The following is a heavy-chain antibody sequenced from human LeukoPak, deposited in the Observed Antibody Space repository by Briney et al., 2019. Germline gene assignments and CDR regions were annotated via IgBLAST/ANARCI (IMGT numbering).Heavy chain of an antibody. CDR3: ARWREYDILTGSLDY. D-gene: IGHD3-9*01. CDR1: GFTFSSYA. CDR2: ISYDGSNK. J-gene: IGHJ4*02. Sequence: PGGSLRLSCAASGFTFSSYAMHWVRQAPGKGLEWVAVISYDGSNKYYADSVKGRFTISRDNSKNTLYLQMNSLRAEDTAVYYCARWREYDILTGSLDYWGQGTLVTVSS. V-gene: IGHV3-30*04.